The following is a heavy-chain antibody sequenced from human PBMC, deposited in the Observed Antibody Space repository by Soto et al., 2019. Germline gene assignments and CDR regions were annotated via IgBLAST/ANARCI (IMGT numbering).Heavy chain of an antibody. D-gene: IGHD1-20*01. Sequence: QVQLQESGPGLVKPSQTLSLTCTVSGGSISSGGYYWSWIRQHPGKGLEWIGYIYYSGSTYYNPSLKSRVTISVDMSKNQFCLKLSSVTAADTAVYYCARWTRAVYNWFDPWGQGTLVTVSS. J-gene: IGHJ5*02. V-gene: IGHV4-31*03. CDR1: GGSISSGGYY. CDR3: ARWTRAVYNWFDP. CDR2: IYYSGST.